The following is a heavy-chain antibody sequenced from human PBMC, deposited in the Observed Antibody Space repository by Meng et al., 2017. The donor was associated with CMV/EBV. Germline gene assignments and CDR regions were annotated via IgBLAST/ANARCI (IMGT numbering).Heavy chain of an antibody. V-gene: IGHV3-30*02. CDR2: IRYDGSNK. J-gene: IGHJ5*02. CDR3: AKDSVRGITIFGVVNLGGWFDP. D-gene: IGHD3-3*01. Sequence: GESLKISCAASGFTFSSYGMHWVRQAPGKGLEWVAFIRYDGSNKYYADSVKGRFTISRDNSKNTLYLQMNSLRAEGTAVYYCAKDSVRGITIFGVVNLGGWFDPWGQGTLVTVSS. CDR1: GFTFSSYG.